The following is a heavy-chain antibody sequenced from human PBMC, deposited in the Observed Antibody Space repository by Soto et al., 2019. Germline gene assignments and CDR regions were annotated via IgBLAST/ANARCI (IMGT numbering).Heavy chain of an antibody. D-gene: IGHD3-10*01. V-gene: IGHV4-39*01. CDR3: ARPHGSGRRNYYYYMDV. Sequence: SETLSLTCTVSGGSISSSSYYWGWIRQPPGKGLEWIGSIYYSGSTYYNPSLKSRVTISVDTSKNQFSLKLSSVTAADTAVYYCARPHGSGRRNYYYYMDVWGKGTTVTVSS. CDR1: GGSISSSSYY. CDR2: IYYSGST. J-gene: IGHJ6*03.